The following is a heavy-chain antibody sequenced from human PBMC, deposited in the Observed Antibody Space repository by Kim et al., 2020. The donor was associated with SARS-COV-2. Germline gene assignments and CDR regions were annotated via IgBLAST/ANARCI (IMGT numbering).Heavy chain of an antibody. CDR3: ARVGREVGATH. D-gene: IGHD1-26*01. CDR2: T. J-gene: IGHJ4*02. Sequence: TRYADSGKGRFTISRDNAKNTLYLQMNSLRAEDTAVYDCARVGREVGATHWGQGTLVTVSS. V-gene: IGHV3-74*01.